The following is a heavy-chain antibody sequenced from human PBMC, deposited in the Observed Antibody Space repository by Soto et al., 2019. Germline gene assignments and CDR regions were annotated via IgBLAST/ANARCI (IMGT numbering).Heavy chain of an antibody. D-gene: IGHD1-1*01. CDR3: AKYYGTTDRENWFDP. J-gene: IGHJ5*02. Sequence: GGSLRLSCAASGFTFDDYTMNWVRQAPGKGLEWVSVISWDGGSTYYADSVKGRFTISRNNSKNSLYLQMNRLRTEDTALYYCAKYYGTTDRENWFDPWGQGTLVTVSS. V-gene: IGHV3-43*01. CDR1: GFTFDDYT. CDR2: ISWDGGST.